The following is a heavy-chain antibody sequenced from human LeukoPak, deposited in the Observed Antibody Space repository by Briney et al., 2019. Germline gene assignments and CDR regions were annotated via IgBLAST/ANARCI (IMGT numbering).Heavy chain of an antibody. CDR2: IYYSGST. Sequence: SETLSLTCTVSGGSIGTYYWSWIRQPPGKGLEWIGSIYYSGSTNYNPSLKSRVTISVDTSKNQFSLKLSSVTAADTAVYYCARVTIAVAGTGDYWGQGTLVTVSS. CDR3: ARVTIAVAGTGDY. J-gene: IGHJ4*02. D-gene: IGHD6-19*01. V-gene: IGHV4-59*01. CDR1: GGSIGTYY.